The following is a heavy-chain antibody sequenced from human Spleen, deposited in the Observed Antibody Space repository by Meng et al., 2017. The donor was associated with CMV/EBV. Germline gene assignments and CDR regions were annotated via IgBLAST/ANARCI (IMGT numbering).Heavy chain of an antibody. V-gene: IGHV5-51*01. CDR2: IYPGDSDT. D-gene: IGHD1-14*01. CDR1: GYGFTSYW. Sequence: GEALKISCKGSGYGFTSYWIGWVRQRPGKGLEWMGIIYPGDSDTRYSPSFQGHVTISADKSIRTAYLQWSSLKSSDTAIYYCARQPEPNPSYYYYGMDVWGQGTTVTVSS. J-gene: IGHJ6*02. CDR3: ARQPEPNPSYYYYGMDV.